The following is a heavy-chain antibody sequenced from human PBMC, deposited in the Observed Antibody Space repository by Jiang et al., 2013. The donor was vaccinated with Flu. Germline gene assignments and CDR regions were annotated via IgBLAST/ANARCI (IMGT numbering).Heavy chain of an antibody. CDR1: GDSVSSNSAA. D-gene: IGHD3-22*01. Sequence: SGDSVSSNSAAWNWSRARPHREALSGVGRTYYRSKWYNDYAVSVKSRITINPDTSKNQFSLQLNSVTPEDTAVYYCARFPYYYDSSGYYYLSYGMDVWGQGTTVTVSS. CDR3: ARFPYYYDSSGYYYLSYGMDV. J-gene: IGHJ6*02. CDR2: TYYRSKWYN. V-gene: IGHV6-1*01.